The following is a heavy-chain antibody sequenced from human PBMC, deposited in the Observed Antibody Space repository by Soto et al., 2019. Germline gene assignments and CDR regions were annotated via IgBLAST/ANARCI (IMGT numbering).Heavy chain of an antibody. V-gene: IGHV1-46*01. D-gene: IGHD2-2*01. Sequence: GASVKVSCKASGYTFTSYYMHWVRQAPGQGPEWMGIINPSGGSTNYAQKFQGRVTMTRDTATSTVYMELSSLRSDDTAVYYCARDVNQDTVILPAADWGQGTLVTVSS. J-gene: IGHJ4*02. CDR1: GYTFTSYY. CDR3: ARDVNQDTVILPAAD. CDR2: INPSGGST.